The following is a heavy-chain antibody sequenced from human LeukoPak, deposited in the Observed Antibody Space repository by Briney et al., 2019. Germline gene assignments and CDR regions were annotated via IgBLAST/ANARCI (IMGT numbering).Heavy chain of an antibody. CDR3: ARVSVWFGAY. CDR2: ISYSGST. V-gene: IGHV4-39*07. CDR1: GGSISSDNYY. Sequence: SETLSLTCTVSGGSISSDNYYWGWIRQSPGKGLEWIGSISYSGSTYYNPSLKSRVTISEDTSNNQFSLKLSSVTAADTAMYYCARVSVWFGAYWGQGTLVTVSS. D-gene: IGHD3-10*01. J-gene: IGHJ4*02.